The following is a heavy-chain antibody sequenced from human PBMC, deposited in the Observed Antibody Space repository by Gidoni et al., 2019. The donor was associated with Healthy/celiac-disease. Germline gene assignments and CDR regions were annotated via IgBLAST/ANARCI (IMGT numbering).Heavy chain of an antibody. D-gene: IGHD2-15*01. CDR2: INHSGST. V-gene: IGHV4-34*01. CDR3: ACGKDKLVWGRRSRYFDY. Sequence: VQLQQWRAGLFKPSETLSLTCAVSAGSFSGYYWSWIRQPPGNGLEWIGEINHSGSTNYNRSLKSRVTISVDTSKNQFSRKLGSVTAADTAVYYWACGKDKLVWGRRSRYFDYWGQGTLVTVSS. CDR1: AGSFSGYY. J-gene: IGHJ4*02.